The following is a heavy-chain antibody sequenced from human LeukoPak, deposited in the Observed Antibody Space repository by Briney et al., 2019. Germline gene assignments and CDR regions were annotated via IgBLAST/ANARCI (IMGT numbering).Heavy chain of an antibody. Sequence: SVKVSCKASGGTFSSYAISWVRQAPGQGLEWMGGIIPIFGTANYAQKFQGRVTITADKSTSTAYMELSSLRSEDTAVYYCARARGTAMGFQHWGQGTLATVSS. CDR2: IIPIFGTA. J-gene: IGHJ1*01. V-gene: IGHV1-69*06. CDR3: ARARGTAMGFQH. CDR1: GGTFSSYA. D-gene: IGHD5-18*01.